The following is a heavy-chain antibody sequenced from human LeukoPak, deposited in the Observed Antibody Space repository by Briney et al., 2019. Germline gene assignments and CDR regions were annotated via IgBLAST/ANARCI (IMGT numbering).Heavy chain of an antibody. V-gene: IGHV1-2*06. CDR2: INPNSGGT. D-gene: IGHD2-2*01. CDR1: GYTFTGYY. J-gene: IGHJ6*02. CDR3: ASFEVPAAMFFLGMDV. Sequence: ASVEVSCKASGYTFTGYYMHWVRQAPGQGLEWMGRINPNSGGTNYAQKFQGRVTMTRDTSISTAYMELSRLRSDDTAVYYCASFEVPAAMFFLGMDVWGQGTTVTVSS.